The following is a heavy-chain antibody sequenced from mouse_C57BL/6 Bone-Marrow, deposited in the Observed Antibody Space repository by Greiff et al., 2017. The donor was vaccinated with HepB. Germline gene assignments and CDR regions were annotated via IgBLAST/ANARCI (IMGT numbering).Heavy chain of an antibody. CDR2: GQGLEWIG. CDR3: SEDSAVYYCAWMGIYYDYDGFAS. D-gene: IGHD2-4*01. CDR1: YTFSRRVH. J-gene: IGHJ3*01. Sequence: VKLMESGPELARPWASVKISCQAFYTFSRRVHFAIRDTNYWMQWVKQRPGQGLEWIGAIYPGNGDTSYNQKFKGKATLTADKSSSTAYMQLSSLTSEDSAVYYCAWMGIYYDYDGFASWGQGTLVTVSA. V-gene: IGHV1-87*01.